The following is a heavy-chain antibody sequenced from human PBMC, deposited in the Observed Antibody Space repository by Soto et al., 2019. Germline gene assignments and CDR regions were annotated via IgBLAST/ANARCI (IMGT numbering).Heavy chain of an antibody. Sequence: ASVKVSCKSSGYTFSSYGTTYGISWVRQAPGQGLEWMGWISSYNGNTNYAQKFQGRVTMTTDTSTSTAYMELRSLRSDDTAVYYCARVDTAMVTLFDYWGQGTLVTVSS. CDR2: ISSYNGNT. CDR1: GYTFSSYGTTYG. D-gene: IGHD5-18*01. CDR3: ARVDTAMVTLFDY. V-gene: IGHV1-18*01. J-gene: IGHJ4*02.